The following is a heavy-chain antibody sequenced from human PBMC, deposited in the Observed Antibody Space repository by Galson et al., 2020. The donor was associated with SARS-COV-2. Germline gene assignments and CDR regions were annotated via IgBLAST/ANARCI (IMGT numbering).Heavy chain of an antibody. J-gene: IGHJ4*02. Sequence: SETLSLTCSVSGGSISSSSYYWGWIRPSPGKALQWIASIYESGSTYANPSLQSRVTISVDTSKNQISLKLNSVTAADTAVYYCAQQKDIVASTYFLYWGQGSLVTV. CDR3: AQQKDIVASTYFLY. D-gene: IGHD5-12*01. CDR1: GGSISSSSYY. V-gene: IGHV4-39*01. CDR2: IYESGST.